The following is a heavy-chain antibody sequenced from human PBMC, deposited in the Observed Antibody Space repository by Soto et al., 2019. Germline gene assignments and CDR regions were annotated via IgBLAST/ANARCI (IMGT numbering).Heavy chain of an antibody. J-gene: IGHJ4*02. Sequence: QVQLVQSGAEVKKPESSVKVSCKAPGGTFSTYAISWVRQAPGQGLEWMGGIIPMFGTANYAQGFQHRVTITADESTNTVYKELTSLRSEDTAVYFCASGIQLWLRRINNGYSGWGQGTLVTVSS. CDR3: ASGIQLWLRRINNGYSG. V-gene: IGHV1-69*12. D-gene: IGHD5-18*01. CDR2: IIPMFGTA. CDR1: GGTFSTYA.